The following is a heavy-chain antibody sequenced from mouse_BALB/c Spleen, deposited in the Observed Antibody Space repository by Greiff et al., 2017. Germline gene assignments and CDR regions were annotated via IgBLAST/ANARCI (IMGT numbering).Heavy chain of an antibody. Sequence: EVQLQQSGPSLVKPSQTLSLTCSVTGDSITSGYWNWIRKFPGNKLEYMGYISYSGSTYYNPSLKSRISITRDTSKNQYYLQLNSVTTEDTATYYCAHILYYYGSSYWYFDVWGAGTTVTVSS. CDR3: AHILYYYGSSYWYFDV. J-gene: IGHJ1*01. CDR1: GDSITSGY. CDR2: ISYSGST. D-gene: IGHD1-1*01. V-gene: IGHV3-8*02.